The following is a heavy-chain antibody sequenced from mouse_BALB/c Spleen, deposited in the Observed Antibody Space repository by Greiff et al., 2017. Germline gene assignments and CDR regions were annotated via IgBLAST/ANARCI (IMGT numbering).Heavy chain of an antibody. CDR1: GFSLTSYG. Sequence: VKLMESGPGLVAPSQSLSITCTVSGFSLTSYGVHWVRQPPGKGLEWLGVIWAGGSTNYNSALMSRLSISKDNSKSQVFLKMNSLQTDDTAMYYCARDSIITTVRFAYWGQGTLVTVSA. D-gene: IGHD1-1*01. CDR2: IWAGGST. V-gene: IGHV2-9*02. CDR3: ARDSIITTVRFAY. J-gene: IGHJ3*01.